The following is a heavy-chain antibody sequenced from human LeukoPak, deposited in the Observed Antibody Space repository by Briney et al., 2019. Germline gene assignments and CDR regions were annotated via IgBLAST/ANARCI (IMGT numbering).Heavy chain of an antibody. CDR3: ARTEVWSGYHYYYLDV. V-gene: IGHV1-18*01. CDR2: ISAYNGNT. D-gene: IGHD3-3*01. CDR1: GYTFTSYG. Sequence: ASVKVSCKAAGYTFTSYGISWVRQAPGQGLEWMGWISAYNGNTNYAQKPQGRVTMNTDTSTSRAYMEMRSLRSDDTAVYYCARTEVWSGYHYYYLDVWGKGTTVTVSS. J-gene: IGHJ6*03.